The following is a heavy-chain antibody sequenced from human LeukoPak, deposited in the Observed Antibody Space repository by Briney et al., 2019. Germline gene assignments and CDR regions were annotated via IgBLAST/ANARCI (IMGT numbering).Heavy chain of an antibody. CDR1: GFTFSSYA. V-gene: IGHV3-23*01. J-gene: IGHJ4*02. CDR3: ANGGPGRYCSSTSCAL. CDR2: ISGSGGST. Sequence: GGSLRLSCAASGFTFSSYAMSWVRQAPGKGLEWVPAISGSGGSTYYADSVRGRFTISKDNSNNTLFLQMNSLRAEDTAVYYCANGGPGRYCSSTSCALGGQGTLVTVSS. D-gene: IGHD2-2*01.